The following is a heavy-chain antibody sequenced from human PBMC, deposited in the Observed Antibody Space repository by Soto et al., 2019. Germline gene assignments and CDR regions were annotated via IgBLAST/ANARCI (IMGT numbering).Heavy chain of an antibody. CDR2: ISSSGSTI. CDR1: GFTFSSYE. CDR3: ATETAPRDDWFDP. V-gene: IGHV3-48*03. J-gene: IGHJ5*02. Sequence: LRLSCAASGFTFSSYEMNWVRQAPGKGLEWVSYISSSGSTIYYADSVKGRFTISRDNAKNSLYLQMNSLRAEDTAVYYCATETAPRDDWFDPWGQGTLVTVSS.